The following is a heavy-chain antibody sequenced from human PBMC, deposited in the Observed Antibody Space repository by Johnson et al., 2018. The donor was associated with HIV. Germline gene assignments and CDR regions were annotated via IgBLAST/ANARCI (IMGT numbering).Heavy chain of an antibody. Sequence: VQLVESGGGLVKPGGSLRLSCAASGFTFSNAWMSWVRQAPGKGLAWVGRIKSKTDGGTTDYAAPVKGRFTITRDDSKNTLYLQMNSLKTEDTAVYYGARGSLTDDGFAAWGQGTLVIVSS. CDR3: ARGSLTDDGFAA. CDR2: IKSKTDGGTT. J-gene: IGHJ3*01. CDR1: GFTFSNAW. D-gene: IGHD2-8*01. V-gene: IGHV3-15*01.